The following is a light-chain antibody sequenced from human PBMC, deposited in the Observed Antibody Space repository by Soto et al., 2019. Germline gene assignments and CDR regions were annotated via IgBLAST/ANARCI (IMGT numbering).Light chain of an antibody. CDR1: QSLSSSY. CDR2: GAS. Sequence: EIVLTQSPGTLSLSPGERATLSCRASQSLSSSYLAWYQQKPGQAPRLLIYGASSRATGIPDRFSGSRSGTGFTLTISRLEPEDFAGYYCQQYGGSPPYTFGQGTKVELK. J-gene: IGKJ2*01. CDR3: QQYGGSPPYT. V-gene: IGKV3-20*01.